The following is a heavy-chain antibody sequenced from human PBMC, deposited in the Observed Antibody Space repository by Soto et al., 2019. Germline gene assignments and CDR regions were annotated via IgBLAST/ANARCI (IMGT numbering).Heavy chain of an antibody. J-gene: IGHJ5*02. Sequence: QVQLVQSGAEVKKPGASVKVSCKASGDTFSNDDINWVRQATGQGLEWMGWMNPNSGNTGYAQKFQGRITMTRDTSMSTAYMELSSLTSEDTAVYFCARGYGALLVYSNRWFDAWGQGTLVTVSS. D-gene: IGHD3-10*01. CDR2: MNPNSGNT. V-gene: IGHV1-8*01. CDR1: GDTFSNDD. CDR3: ARGYGALLVYSNRWFDA.